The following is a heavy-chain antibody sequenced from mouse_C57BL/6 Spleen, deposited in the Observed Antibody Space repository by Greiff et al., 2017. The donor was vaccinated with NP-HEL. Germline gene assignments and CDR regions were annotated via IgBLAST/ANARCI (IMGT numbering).Heavy chain of an antibody. CDR2: ISDGGSYT. CDR1: GFTFSSYA. V-gene: IGHV5-4*01. D-gene: IGHD1-1*01. Sequence: LVESGGGLVKPGGSLKLSCAASGFTFSSYAMSWVRQTPEKRLEWVATISDGGSYTYYPDNVKGRFTISRDNAKNNLYLQMSHLKSEDTAMYYCARAFMTTVVYWYFDVWGTGTTVTVSS. CDR3: ARAFMTTVVYWYFDV. J-gene: IGHJ1*03.